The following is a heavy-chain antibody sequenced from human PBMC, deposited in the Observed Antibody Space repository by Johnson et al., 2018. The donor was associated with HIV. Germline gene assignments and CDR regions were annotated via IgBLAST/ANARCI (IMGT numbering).Heavy chain of an antibody. CDR2: IRYDGSNK. Sequence: QVQLVESGGGVVQPGGSLRLSCVASGFTFSSYGMHWVRQAPGKGLEWVAFIRYDGSNKYYADSVKGRFTVSRDNSKNTLYLQMNSLRAEDTAVYSCALKAAFNDAFDIWGQGTMVTVSS. V-gene: IGHV3-30*02. D-gene: IGHD6-25*01. CDR3: ALKAAFNDAFDI. CDR1: GFTFSSYG. J-gene: IGHJ3*02.